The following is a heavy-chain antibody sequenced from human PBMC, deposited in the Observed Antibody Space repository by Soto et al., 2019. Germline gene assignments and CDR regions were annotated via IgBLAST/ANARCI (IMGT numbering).Heavy chain of an antibody. J-gene: IGHJ4*02. CDR1: GFTFSNFW. CDR2: IKADGSEG. V-gene: IGHV3-7*03. Sequence: EVQLAESGGGLVQPGGSLRLSCAASGFTFSNFWMSWVRQAPGKGLEWVATIKADGSEGDYVDSVKGRFTISRDNAKNSLYLQMNSLRAEDTAVYYCARDPLTYYDILTGPELDYWGQGTLVTVSS. CDR3: ARDPLTYYDILTGPELDY. D-gene: IGHD3-9*01.